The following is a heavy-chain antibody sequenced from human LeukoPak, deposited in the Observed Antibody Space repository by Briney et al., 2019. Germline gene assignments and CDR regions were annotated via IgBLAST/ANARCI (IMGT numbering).Heavy chain of an antibody. CDR2: ISSSGSTI. CDR3: ARGRITMVRGVISNYFDY. D-gene: IGHD3-10*01. Sequence: PGGSLRLSCAASGFTFSSYEMNWVRQAPGKGLEWVSYISSSGSTIYYADSVKGRFTISRDNAKNSLYLQMNSLRAEDTAVYYCARGRITMVRGVISNYFDYWGQGTLVTVSS. V-gene: IGHV3-48*03. J-gene: IGHJ4*02. CDR1: GFTFSSYE.